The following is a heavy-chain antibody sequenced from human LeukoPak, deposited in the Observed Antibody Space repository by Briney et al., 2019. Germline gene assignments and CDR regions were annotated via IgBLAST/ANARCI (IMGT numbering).Heavy chain of an antibody. V-gene: IGHV3-53*01. CDR1: GFTFSDYW. D-gene: IGHD6-19*01. J-gene: IGHJ4*02. CDR2: IYSGGST. CDR3: ARTKSVAVAGTEGFDY. Sequence: GGSLRLSCEASGFTFSDYWMSWVRQAPGKGLEWVSVIYSGGSTYYADSVKGRFTISRDNSKNTLYLQMNSLRAEDTAVYYCARTKSVAVAGTEGFDYWGQGTLVTVSS.